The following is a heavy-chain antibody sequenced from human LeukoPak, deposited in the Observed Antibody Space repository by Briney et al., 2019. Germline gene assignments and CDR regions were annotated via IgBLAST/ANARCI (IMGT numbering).Heavy chain of an antibody. J-gene: IGHJ4*02. D-gene: IGHD6-19*01. CDR1: GFTVSSDW. CDR2: IKEDGSEK. CDR3: ARVRGIAVAGTASIYFDY. V-gene: IGHV3-7*01. Sequence: GGSLRLSCAASGFTVSSDWMSWVRQAPGKGLEWVANIKEDGSEKYYVDSVKGRFTISRDNAKNSLYLQMNSLRAEDTAVYYCARVRGIAVAGTASIYFDYWGQGTLVTVSS.